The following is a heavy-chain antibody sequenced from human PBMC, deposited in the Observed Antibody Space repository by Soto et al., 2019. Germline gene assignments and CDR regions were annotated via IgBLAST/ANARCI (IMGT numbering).Heavy chain of an antibody. CDR2: IYRSGST. Sequence: QVQLQGSGPGLVRPSGTLSLTCSVSGASVTDYSWTWIRQPAGRGLEWIGLIYRSGSTTYNPSLGSRVTMSLDTSQTQFSLRLTSVTAAETAVYYCARVFYTDSGGYPRPIFDSWSQGTLVTVSS. CDR3: ARVFYTDSGGYPRPIFDS. V-gene: IGHV4-4*07. J-gene: IGHJ4*02. CDR1: GASVTDYS. D-gene: IGHD3-22*01.